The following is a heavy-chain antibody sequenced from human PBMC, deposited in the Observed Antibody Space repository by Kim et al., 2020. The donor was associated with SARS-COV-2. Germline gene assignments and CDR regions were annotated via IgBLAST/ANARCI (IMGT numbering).Heavy chain of an antibody. CDR1: GGTFSSYA. CDR2: IIPILGIA. D-gene: IGHD4-17*01. CDR3: ARDDYGDYAGDY. V-gene: IGHV1-69*04. J-gene: IGHJ4*02. Sequence: SVKVSCKASGGTFSSYAISWVRQAPGQGLEWMGRIIPILGIANYAQKFQGRVTITADKSTSTAYMELSSLRSEDTAVYYCARDDYGDYAGDYWGQGTLVTVSS.